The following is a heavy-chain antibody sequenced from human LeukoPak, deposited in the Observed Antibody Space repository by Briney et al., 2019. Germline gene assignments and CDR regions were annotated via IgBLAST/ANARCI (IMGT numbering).Heavy chain of an antibody. D-gene: IGHD2-2*02. CDR1: GGSISSGGYY. CDR2: INHSGST. V-gene: IGHV4-39*07. Sequence: SQTPSLTCTVSGGSISSGGYYWSWIRQPPGKGLEWIGEINHSGSTNYNPSLKSRVTISVDTSKNQFSLKLSSVTAADTAVYYCARRAAIPTYYYYYYMDVWGKGTTVTVSS. J-gene: IGHJ6*03. CDR3: ARRAAIPTYYYYYYMDV.